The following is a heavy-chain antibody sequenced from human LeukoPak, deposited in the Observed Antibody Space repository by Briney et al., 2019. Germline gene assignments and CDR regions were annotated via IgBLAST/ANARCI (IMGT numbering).Heavy chain of an antibody. CDR3: ARVQYCSSTSCYGGGWFDP. D-gene: IGHD2-2*01. CDR2: IYHSGST. V-gene: IGHV4-30-2*01. J-gene: IGHJ5*02. Sequence: PSQTLSLTCAVSGGSISSGGYSWSWIRQPPGTGLEWIGYIYHSGSTYYNPSLKSRVTISVDRSKNQFSLKLSSVTAADTAVYYCARVQYCSSTSCYGGGWFDPWGQGTLVTVSS. CDR1: GGSISSGGYS.